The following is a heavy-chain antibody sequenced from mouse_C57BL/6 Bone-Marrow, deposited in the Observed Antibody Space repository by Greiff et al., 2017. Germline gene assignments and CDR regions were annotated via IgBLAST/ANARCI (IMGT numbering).Heavy chain of an antibody. J-gene: IGHJ2*01. CDR1: GYTFTSYW. V-gene: IGHV1-52*01. CDR2: IDPSDSET. Sequence: VQLQQPGAELVRPGSSVKLSCKASGYTFTSYWMHWVKQRPIQGLEWIGNIDPSDSETHYNQKFKDKATLTVDKSSSPAYMQLSSLTSEDSAVYYCARYYGSSYFDYWGQGTTLTVSS. CDR3: ARYYGSSYFDY. D-gene: IGHD1-1*01.